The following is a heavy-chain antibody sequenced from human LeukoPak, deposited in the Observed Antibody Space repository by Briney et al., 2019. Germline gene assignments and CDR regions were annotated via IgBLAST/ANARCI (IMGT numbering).Heavy chain of an antibody. Sequence: SETLSLTCTVSGAPLNSLSFYWAWIRQPAGTGLEWIGRIYTSGVTKYNPSLKGRITLSVDTSKNQFSLTLTSVTAADTAVYFCAIGAHGLTNDAFDIWGQGLMVTVSS. D-gene: IGHD2-8*01. V-gene: IGHV4-61*02. CDR1: GAPLNSLSFY. J-gene: IGHJ3*02. CDR3: AIGAHGLTNDAFDI. CDR2: IYTSGVT.